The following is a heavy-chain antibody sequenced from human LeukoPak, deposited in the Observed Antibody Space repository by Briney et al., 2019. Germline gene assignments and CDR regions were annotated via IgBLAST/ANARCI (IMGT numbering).Heavy chain of an antibody. V-gene: IGHV3-30-3*01. D-gene: IGHD1-26*01. CDR2: ISYDGSNK. CDR3: ARDLYR. J-gene: IGHJ4*02. Sequence: GSLRLSCATSGFTFSSYAMHWVRQAPGKGLEWVAVISYDGSNKYYADSVKGRFTISRDNSKNTLYLQMNSLRAEDTAVYYCARDLYRWGQGTLVTVSS. CDR1: GFTFSSYA.